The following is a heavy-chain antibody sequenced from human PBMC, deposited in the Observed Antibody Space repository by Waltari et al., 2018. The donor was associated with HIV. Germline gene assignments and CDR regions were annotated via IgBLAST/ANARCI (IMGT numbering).Heavy chain of an antibody. CDR1: GFTFHSYC. V-gene: IGHV3-20*01. D-gene: IGHD5-12*01. CDR2: INWNDGSN. Sequence: DVLLVESGGKVVRPGGSLIFSGAASGFTFHSYCLHWIRQVPGKGLEWVYGINWNDGSNDDLESVYASSTISTDNYQRSGFRQMTDVRAGDKAIYDCETEWAWGWEVASNFDMWGQGTTVIVSS. J-gene: IGHJ3*02. CDR3: ETEWAWGWEVASNFDM.